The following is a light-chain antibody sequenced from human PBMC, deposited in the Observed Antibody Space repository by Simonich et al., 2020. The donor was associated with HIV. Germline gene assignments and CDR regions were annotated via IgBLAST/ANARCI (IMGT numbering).Light chain of an antibody. V-gene: IGLV2-14*01. CDR2: DVS. J-gene: IGLJ3*02. Sequence: QSALTQPASVSGSPGQSITLSCTGTSSDVVCYNYVSWYQQHPGKAPKLMIYDVSDRPSGVSNRFSGSKSGNTASLTISGLQAEDEADYYCSSYTSSSTWVFGGGTKLTVL. CDR3: SSYTSSSTWV. CDR1: SSDVVCYNY.